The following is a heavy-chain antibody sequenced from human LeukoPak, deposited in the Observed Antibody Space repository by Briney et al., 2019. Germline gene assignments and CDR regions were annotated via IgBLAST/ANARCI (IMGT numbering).Heavy chain of an antibody. D-gene: IGHD3-10*01. J-gene: IGHJ4*02. CDR3: ASSGSYLTHDY. CDR2: ISSSSSTI. CDR1: GFTFSSYS. Sequence: GGSLRLSCAASGFTFSSYSMNWVRQAPGKGLGWVSYISSSSSTIYYADSVKGRFTISRDNAKNSLYLQMNSLRAEDTAVYYCASSGSYLTHDYWGQGTLVTVSS. V-gene: IGHV3-48*04.